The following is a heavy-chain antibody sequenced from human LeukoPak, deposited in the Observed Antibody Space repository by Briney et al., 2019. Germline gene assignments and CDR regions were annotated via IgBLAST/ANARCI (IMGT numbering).Heavy chain of an antibody. CDR3: ARPYYYDSRIDP. D-gene: IGHD3-22*01. J-gene: IGHJ5*02. CDR2: MYYSGST. CDR1: GGSISSGDYY. V-gene: IGHV4-30-4*01. Sequence: SETLSLTCTVSGGSISSGDYYWSWIRQPPGKGLEWIAYMYYSGSTYYNPSLKSRVTMSADTSKNQLSLKLSSVTAAATAVYYCARPYYYDSRIDPWGQGILVTVSS.